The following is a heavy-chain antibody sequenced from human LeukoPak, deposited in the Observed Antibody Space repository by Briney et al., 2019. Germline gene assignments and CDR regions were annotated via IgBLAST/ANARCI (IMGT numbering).Heavy chain of an antibody. CDR2: IYSGGST. D-gene: IGHD6-13*01. CDR1: GFTVSSNY. Sequence: QPGGSLRISCAASGFTVSSNYMSWVRQAPGKGLEWVSVIYSGGSTYYADSVKGRFTIFRDNSKNTLYLQMNSLRAEDTAVYYCAREVSRGAAGTPYDYWGQGTLVTVSS. CDR3: AREVSRGAAGTPYDY. J-gene: IGHJ4*02. V-gene: IGHV3-66*01.